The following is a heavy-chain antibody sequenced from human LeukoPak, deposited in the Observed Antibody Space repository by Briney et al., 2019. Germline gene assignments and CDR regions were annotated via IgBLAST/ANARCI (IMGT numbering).Heavy chain of an antibody. CDR2: ISAYNGNT. CDR1: GYTFTSYG. D-gene: IGHD3-9*01. J-gene: IGHJ5*02. CDR3: ARLNYDILTGYSPNWFDP. V-gene: IGHV1-18*01. Sequence: ASVKVSCKASGYTFTSYGISWVRQAPGQGLEWMGWISAYNGNTNYAQKLQGRVTMTTDTSTSTAYMELRSLRSDDTAVYYCARLNYDILTGYSPNWFDPWGQGTLVTVSS.